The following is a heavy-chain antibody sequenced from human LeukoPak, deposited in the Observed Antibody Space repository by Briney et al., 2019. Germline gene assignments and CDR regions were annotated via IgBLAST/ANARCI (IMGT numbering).Heavy chain of an antibody. D-gene: IGHD2-15*01. CDR1: GFTFSDYD. J-gene: IGHJ4*02. V-gene: IGHV3-11*01. CDR2: ISSSGSTI. CDR3: ASPTRGGNYFDY. Sequence: GGSLRLSCAASGFTFSDYDMSWIRQAPGKGLEWVSYISSSGSTIYYADSVKGRFTISRDNAKNSLYLQMNSLRAEDTAVYYCASPTRGGNYFDYWGQGTLVTVSS.